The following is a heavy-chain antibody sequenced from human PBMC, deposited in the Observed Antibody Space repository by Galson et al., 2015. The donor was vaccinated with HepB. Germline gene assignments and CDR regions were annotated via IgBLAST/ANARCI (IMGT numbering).Heavy chain of an antibody. Sequence: SLRLSCAASGFPFSSYALSWVRQAPGKGLEWVAPISDSGGITYYADSLKGRFTISRDNSKNTLYLEMNSLRAEDTALYYCAQDDTFAYYHYSGALSSPNWGQGTLVTVSS. CDR2: ISDSGGIT. D-gene: IGHD3-22*01. J-gene: IGHJ4*02. V-gene: IGHV3-23*01. CDR1: GFPFSSYA. CDR3: AQDDTFAYYHYSGALSSPN.